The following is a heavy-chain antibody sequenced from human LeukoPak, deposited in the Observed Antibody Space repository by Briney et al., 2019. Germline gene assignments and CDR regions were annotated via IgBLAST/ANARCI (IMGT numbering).Heavy chain of an antibody. CDR1: GFNFNDAC. CDR2: VRTTAEGETT. D-gene: IGHD1-26*01. Sequence: SLRLSCEGSGFNFNDACMSWIRQAPGKGLEWVGRVRTTAEGETTDYAAPVRGRFIISRDDSKNMVFLQMNRLETEDTAIYYCTAGLLKTDDDSWGQGTLVTVSS. V-gene: IGHV3-15*01. CDR3: TAGLLKTDDDS. J-gene: IGHJ4*02.